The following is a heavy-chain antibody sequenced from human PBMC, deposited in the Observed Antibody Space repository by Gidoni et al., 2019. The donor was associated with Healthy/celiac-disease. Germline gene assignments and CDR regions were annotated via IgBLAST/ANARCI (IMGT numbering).Heavy chain of an antibody. J-gene: IGHJ6*03. CDR1: GFPVSDYY. Sequence: QVQLVESCGGLLKPGGSLRLSCAAPGFPVSDYYMSWFRQSPGKGLELVSYISSSSSYTNYADSVKGRFTISRDTAKNSLYLQMNSLRAEDTAVYYCARPTGGYYMDVWGKGTTVTVSS. V-gene: IGHV3-11*05. CDR3: ARPTGGYYMDV. D-gene: IGHD1-26*01. CDR2: ISSSSSYT.